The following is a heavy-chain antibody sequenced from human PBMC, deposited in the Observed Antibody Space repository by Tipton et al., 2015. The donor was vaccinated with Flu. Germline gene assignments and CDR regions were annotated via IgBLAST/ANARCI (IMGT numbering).Heavy chain of an antibody. CDR3: AGPRVASTQPYYFDY. J-gene: IGHJ4*02. Sequence: SLRLSCPVSGLTFTDHAMHWVRQPPGGELEWVAVISYDGSIKSYADSVEGRFTISRDNSKSTLFLQMNSLGAEETAVDYCAGPRVASTQPYYFDYWGQGTLVTVSS. D-gene: IGHD2-15*01. CDR1: GLTFTDHA. CDR2: ISYDGSIK. V-gene: IGHV3-30*04.